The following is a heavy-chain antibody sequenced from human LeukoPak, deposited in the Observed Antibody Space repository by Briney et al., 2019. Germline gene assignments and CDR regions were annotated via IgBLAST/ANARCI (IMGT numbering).Heavy chain of an antibody. CDR2: IGNDGSNE. J-gene: IGHJ4*02. D-gene: IGHD3-10*01. CDR3: AKDPRTSVYSDGSFDY. V-gene: IGHV3-30*02. CDR1: GFIFSNYG. Sequence: GGSLRLSCAASGFIFSNYGMHWVRQPPGKGLEWVSFIGNDGSNEHYADSVKGRFTISRDNYKNMLYLQMNSLRGEDTAVYYCAKDPRTSVYSDGSFDYWGQGTLVTVSS.